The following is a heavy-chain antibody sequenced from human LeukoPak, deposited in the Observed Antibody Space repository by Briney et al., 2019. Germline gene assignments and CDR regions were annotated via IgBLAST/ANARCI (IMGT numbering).Heavy chain of an antibody. J-gene: IGHJ5*02. V-gene: IGHV4-4*07. CDR1: GGSISSYY. CDR2: IYTSGST. Sequence: SETLSLTCTVSGGSISSYYWSWIRQPAGKGLEWIGRIYTSGSTNYNPSLKSRVTMSVDTSKNQFSLKLSSVTAADTAVYYCARDRSSSSWYGLNWFDPWGQGTLVTVSS. CDR3: ARDRSSSSWYGLNWFDP. D-gene: IGHD6-13*01.